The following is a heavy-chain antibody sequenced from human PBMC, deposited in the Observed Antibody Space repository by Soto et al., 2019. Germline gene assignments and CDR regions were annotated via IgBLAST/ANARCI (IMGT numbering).Heavy chain of an antibody. CDR1: GFTFSNAW. Sequence: GGSLRLSCAASGFTFSNAWMNWVRQAPGKGLEWVGRIKSKTDGGTTDYAAPVKGRFTISRDDSKNTLYLQMNSLKTEDTAVYYCTTYYDFWSGAVYYYYGMDVWGQGTTVTVSS. D-gene: IGHD3-3*01. V-gene: IGHV3-15*07. CDR2: IKSKTDGGTT. J-gene: IGHJ6*02. CDR3: TTYYDFWSGAVYYYYGMDV.